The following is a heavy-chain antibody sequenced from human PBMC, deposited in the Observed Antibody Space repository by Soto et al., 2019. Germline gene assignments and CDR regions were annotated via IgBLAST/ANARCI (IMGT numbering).Heavy chain of an antibody. CDR1: GGTFNTLA. Sequence: QVQLVQSGAEMKKPGSSVKVSCKASGGTFNTLAISWVRQAPGQGPEWMGGIIPIFGTPHYAQKFQGRVSISADESTADMEATNLRAEDTAVYYCVATQQWLAPQAYHYEFGVDVWGQGTTVIVSS. CDR2: IIPIFGTP. D-gene: IGHD6-19*01. J-gene: IGHJ6*02. CDR3: VATQQWLAPQAYHYEFGVDV. V-gene: IGHV1-69*01.